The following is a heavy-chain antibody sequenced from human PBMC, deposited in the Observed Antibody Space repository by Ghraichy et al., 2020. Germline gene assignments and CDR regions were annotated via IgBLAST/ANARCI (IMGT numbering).Heavy chain of an antibody. Sequence: SETLTLTCTDSGGSISSYYWSWIRQPPGKGLEWIGYIYYSGSTNYNPSLKSRVTISVDTSKNQFSLKLSSVTAADTAVYYCARQYSSSWYVDYWGQGTLVTVSS. J-gene: IGHJ4*02. CDR1: GGSISSYY. V-gene: IGHV4-59*01. CDR3: ARQYSSSWYVDY. CDR2: IYYSGST. D-gene: IGHD6-13*01.